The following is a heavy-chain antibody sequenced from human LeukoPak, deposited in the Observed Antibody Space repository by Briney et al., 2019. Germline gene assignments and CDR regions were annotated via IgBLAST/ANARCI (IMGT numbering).Heavy chain of an antibody. D-gene: IGHD7-27*01. J-gene: IGHJ6*02. CDR3: ARPIKPGDYYYYGMDV. CDR2: ISAYNGNT. Sequence: VASVKVSCKASGYTFSSYGINWVRQAPGQGLEWMGWISAYNGNTNYAQKLQGRVTMTTDTSTSTAYMELRSLRSDDTAVYYCARPIKPGDYYYYGMDVWCQGTTVTVSS. V-gene: IGHV1-18*01. CDR1: GYTFSSYG.